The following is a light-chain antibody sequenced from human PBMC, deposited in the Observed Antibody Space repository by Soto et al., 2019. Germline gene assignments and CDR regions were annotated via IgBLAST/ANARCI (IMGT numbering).Light chain of an antibody. Sequence: DIVLTQSPGTLSLPPGERATLSCRASQSVSSSYLAWYQQKPGQAPRLLIYGASNRATGIPDRFSGSGSGTDFTLTISRLEPEDFAVYYCQQYGSSGTFGQGTKVDIK. J-gene: IGKJ1*01. CDR2: GAS. CDR3: QQYGSSGT. CDR1: QSVSSSY. V-gene: IGKV3-20*01.